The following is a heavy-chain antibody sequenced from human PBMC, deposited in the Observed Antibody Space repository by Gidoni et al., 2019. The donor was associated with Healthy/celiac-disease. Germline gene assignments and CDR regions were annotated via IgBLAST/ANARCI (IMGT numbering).Heavy chain of an antibody. CDR2: IYYSGST. Sequence: QVQLQESGPGLVKPSETLSLTCTVSGGSISSYYWSWIRQPPGKGLEWIGYIYYSGSTNYNPSLKSRVTISVDTSKNQFSLKLSSVTAADTAVYYCARLGYCSSTSCYYSDYYYGMDVWGQGTTVTVSS. CDR1: GGSISSYY. J-gene: IGHJ6*02. CDR3: ARLGYCSSTSCYYSDYYYGMDV. D-gene: IGHD2-2*01. V-gene: IGHV4-59*01.